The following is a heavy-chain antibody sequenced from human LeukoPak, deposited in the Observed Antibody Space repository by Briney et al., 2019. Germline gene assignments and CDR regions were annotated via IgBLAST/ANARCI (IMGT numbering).Heavy chain of an antibody. Sequence: SETLSLTCTVSGGSISSYYWSWIRQPAGKGLEWIGRIYTSGSTNYNPSLKSRVTMSVDTSKNQFSLKLSSVTAADTAVYYCARAYSRRIAAAGPYPCYFGYWGQGTLVTVSS. CDR2: IYTSGST. D-gene: IGHD6-13*01. J-gene: IGHJ4*02. CDR1: GGSISSYY. V-gene: IGHV4-4*07. CDR3: ARAYSRRIAAAGPYPCYFGY.